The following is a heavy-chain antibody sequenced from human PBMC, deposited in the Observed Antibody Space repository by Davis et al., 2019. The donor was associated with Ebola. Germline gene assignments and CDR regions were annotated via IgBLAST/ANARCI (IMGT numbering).Heavy chain of an antibody. D-gene: IGHD3-22*01. J-gene: IGHJ4*02. CDR3: ARGLEDTMIVVVMSLYDY. CDR2: IYYTGST. Sequence: MPSETLSLTCVVSGGSISSYYWSWIRQPPGKGLEWIGFIYYTGSTNYNPSLKSRVTISVDTSKNQFSLKLSSVTAADTAVYYCARGLEDTMIVVVMSLYDYWGQGTLVTVSS. CDR1: GGSISSYY. V-gene: IGHV4-59*08.